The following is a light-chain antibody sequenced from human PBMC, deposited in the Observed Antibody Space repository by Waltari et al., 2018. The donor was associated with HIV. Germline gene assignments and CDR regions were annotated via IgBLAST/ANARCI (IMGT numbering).Light chain of an antibody. Sequence: EIVLTQSPGTLSLSPGERATLSCRASHIIINNQLAWYQQKPGQGPRLIIYGASGRATGIPDRFSGSGSGTDFTLSISRLEPEDFAVYYCQEHGSSPPWTFGQGTKVEI. J-gene: IGKJ1*01. V-gene: IGKV3-20*01. CDR2: GAS. CDR1: HIIINNQ. CDR3: QEHGSSPPWT.